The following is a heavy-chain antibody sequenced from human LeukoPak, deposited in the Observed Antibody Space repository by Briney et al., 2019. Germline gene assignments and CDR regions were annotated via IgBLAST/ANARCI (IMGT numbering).Heavy chain of an antibody. D-gene: IGHD3-10*01. CDR3: ARGSPYGRNWFDP. CDR2: INHSGST. CDR1: GGSFSGSY. V-gene: IGHV4-34*01. Sequence: PSETLSLTCAVYGGSFSGSYWSWIRQPPGKGLEWIGEINHSGSTSYNPSLKSRVTISLDTSKNQFSLKLSSVNAADTAVYYCARGSPYGRNWFDPWGQGTLVTVSS. J-gene: IGHJ5*02.